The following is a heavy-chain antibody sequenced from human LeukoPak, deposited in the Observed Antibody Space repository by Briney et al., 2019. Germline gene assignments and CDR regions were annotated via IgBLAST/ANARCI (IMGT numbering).Heavy chain of an antibody. CDR2: IDPKSGAT. CDR3: ARSLAGYYLRPLDQ. CDR1: RYTFTGYY. Sequence: ASVKVSCKASRYTFTGYYIHWVHQAPGQGLEWMGWIDPKSGATNYAQNFQGTVTMTRDTSISTAYMELSSLRHDDTAVYYCARSLAGYYLRPLDQWGQGTLVTVSS. V-gene: IGHV1-2*02. D-gene: IGHD3-9*01. J-gene: IGHJ4*02.